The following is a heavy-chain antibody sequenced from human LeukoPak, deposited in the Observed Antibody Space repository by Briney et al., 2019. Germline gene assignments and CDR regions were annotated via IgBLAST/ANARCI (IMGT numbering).Heavy chain of an antibody. V-gene: IGHV3-21*01. CDR2: IGSSSNYV. CDR1: GFTFGSYS. Sequence: GGSLRLSCAASGFTFGSYSMNWVRQAPGKGLEWVSSIGSSSNYVYYADSVKGRFTISRDNAKNSLYLQMNSLRAEDTAVYYCAREGHPPGVDYWGQGTLVTVSS. CDR3: AREGHPPGVDY. J-gene: IGHJ4*02.